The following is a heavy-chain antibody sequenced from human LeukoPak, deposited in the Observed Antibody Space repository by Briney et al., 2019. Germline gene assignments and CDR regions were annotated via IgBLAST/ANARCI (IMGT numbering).Heavy chain of an antibody. CDR2: ISGSGDNT. J-gene: IGHJ4*02. CDR1: GFTFSGFA. V-gene: IGHV3-23*01. Sequence: GGSLRLSCAASGFTFSGFAMSWVRRTPGKGLEWVSGISGSGDNTLYADSVKGRFTISRDNSKNTLYLQMNSLRAEDTAVYYCAKKVSGSGWAFDYWGQGTLVTVSS. D-gene: IGHD6-19*01. CDR3: AKKVSGSGWAFDY.